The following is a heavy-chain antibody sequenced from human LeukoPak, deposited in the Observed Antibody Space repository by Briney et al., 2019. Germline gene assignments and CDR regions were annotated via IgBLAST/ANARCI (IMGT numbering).Heavy chain of an antibody. CDR3: ARDLEAARPGY. V-gene: IGHV4-59*01. Sequence: SETLSLTCTVSGGSISSYYWSWIRQPPGKGLEWIGYIYYSGSTNYNPSLKSRVTISVDTSKNQFSLKLSSVTAADTAVYYCARDLEAARPGYWGQGTLVTVSS. D-gene: IGHD6-6*01. CDR1: GGSISSYY. CDR2: IYYSGST. J-gene: IGHJ4*02.